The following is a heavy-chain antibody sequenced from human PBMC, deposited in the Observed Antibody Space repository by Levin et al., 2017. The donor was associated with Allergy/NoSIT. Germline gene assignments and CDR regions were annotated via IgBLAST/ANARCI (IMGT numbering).Heavy chain of an antibody. J-gene: IGHJ4*02. Sequence: LSLTCAASGFTFSSYSMNWVRQAPGKGLEWVSSISSSSSYIYYADSVKGRFTISRDNAKNSLYLQMNSLRAEDTAVYYCARDFCSGGSCYYFELFDYWGQGTLVTVSS. CDR2: ISSSSSYI. CDR1: GFTFSSYS. CDR3: ARDFCSGGSCYYFELFDY. D-gene: IGHD2-15*01. V-gene: IGHV3-21*01.